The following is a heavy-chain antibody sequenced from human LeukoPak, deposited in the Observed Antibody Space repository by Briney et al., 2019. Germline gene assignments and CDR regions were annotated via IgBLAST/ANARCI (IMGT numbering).Heavy chain of an antibody. CDR3: AKDALRLCSTSCYL. V-gene: IGHV3-23*01. D-gene: IGHD2-2*01. CDR2: ISTSGEST. Sequence: PGGSLRLSCAASGFTFSNYAMTWVRQAPGKGLEWVSSISTSGESTYYADSVKGRFTISRDNSKNTLYLHMNSLRAEDTAIYYCAKDALRLCSTSCYLWGQGTLVTVSS. CDR1: GFTFSNYA. J-gene: IGHJ4*02.